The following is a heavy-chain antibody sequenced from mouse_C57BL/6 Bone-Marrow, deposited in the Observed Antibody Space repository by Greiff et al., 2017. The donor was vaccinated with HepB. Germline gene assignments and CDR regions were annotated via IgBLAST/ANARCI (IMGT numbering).Heavy chain of an antibody. D-gene: IGHD1-1*01. V-gene: IGHV3-6*01. CDR2: ISYDGSN. J-gene: IGHJ1*03. CDR3: ARILLLWYFDV. CDR1: GYSITSGYY. Sequence: EVQLQESGPGLVKPSQSLSLTCSVTGYSITSGYYWNWIRQFPGNKLEWMGYISYDGSNNYNPSLKNRISITRDTSKNQCFLMLNSVTTEDTATYYCARILLLWYFDVWGTGTTVTVSS.